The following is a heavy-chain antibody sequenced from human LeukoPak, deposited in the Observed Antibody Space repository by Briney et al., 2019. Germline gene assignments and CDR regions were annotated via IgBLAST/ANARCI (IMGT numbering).Heavy chain of an antibody. V-gene: IGHV6-1*01. D-gene: IGHD1-26*01. CDR1: GDSLSSDSAA. CDR2: TYFRSKWYY. Sequence: SQTLSLTCAISGDSLSSDSAAWNWIRQSPSRGFEWLARTYFRSKWYYDYALAVKGRITINPDTSKNQFSLQLNSVTPEDTAVYFCARAPVGGSTIFDSWGQRTLVTVSS. J-gene: IGHJ4*02. CDR3: ARAPVGGSTIFDS.